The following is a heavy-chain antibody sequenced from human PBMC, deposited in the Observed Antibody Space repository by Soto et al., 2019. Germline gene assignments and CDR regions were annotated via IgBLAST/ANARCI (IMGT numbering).Heavy chain of an antibody. D-gene: IGHD5-18*01. J-gene: IGHJ4*02. CDR2: VSASGIGT. CDR1: GFTFRSYA. V-gene: IGHV3-23*01. Sequence: PGGSLRLSCAASGFTFRSYAMSWVRQAPGKGLEWVSAVSASGIGTYYSDSVKGRFTISRDNSKNTLYLQMNSLRAEDTALYYCARDQGASYGLYYFDYWGQGTLVTVSS. CDR3: ARDQGASYGLYYFDY.